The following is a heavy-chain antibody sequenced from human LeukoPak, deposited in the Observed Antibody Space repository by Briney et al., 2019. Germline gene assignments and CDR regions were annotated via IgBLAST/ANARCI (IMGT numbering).Heavy chain of an antibody. Sequence: SETLSLTCALYRGSLSGYYSSWIRHPPGKGLEWIGEIHHGGSTNYNPSLKSRVAIPVEQSKNQLSLKLSAVTAADPPLYYCATGRVAAAGKIYYYYYYMDVWGKGTTVTVYS. CDR2: IHHGGST. CDR3: ATGRVAAAGKIYYYYYYMDV. D-gene: IGHD6-13*01. CDR1: RGSLSGYY. J-gene: IGHJ6*03. V-gene: IGHV4-34*01.